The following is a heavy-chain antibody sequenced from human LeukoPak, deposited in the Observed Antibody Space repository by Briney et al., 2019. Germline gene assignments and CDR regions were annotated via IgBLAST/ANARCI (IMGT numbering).Heavy chain of an antibody. CDR2: ISVSGGST. CDR1: GFTFSNNA. Sequence: LSGGSLRLSCAASGFTFSNNAMSWVRQAPGKGREWVSGISVSGGSTYYADSVKGRFTISRDNSRNTLYLQMNSLRAEDTAVYYCAKGVRWELPFDYWGQGTLVTVSS. D-gene: IGHD1-26*01. V-gene: IGHV3-23*01. J-gene: IGHJ4*02. CDR3: AKGVRWELPFDY.